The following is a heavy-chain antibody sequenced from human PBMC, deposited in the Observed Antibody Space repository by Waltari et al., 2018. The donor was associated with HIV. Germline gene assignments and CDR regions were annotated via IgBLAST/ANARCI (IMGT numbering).Heavy chain of an antibody. CDR2: IYHSGST. D-gene: IGHD4-17*01. CDR1: GYSISIGYY. CDR3: ARFDYGDYVLSWFDP. V-gene: IGHV4-38-2*01. J-gene: IGHJ5*02. Sequence: QVQLQESGPGLVKPSETLSLTCAVSGYSISIGYYWGWIRQPPGKGLEWIGSIYHSGSTYYNPSLKSRVTISVDTSKNQFSLKLSSVTAADTAVYYCARFDYGDYVLSWFDPWGQGTLVTVSS.